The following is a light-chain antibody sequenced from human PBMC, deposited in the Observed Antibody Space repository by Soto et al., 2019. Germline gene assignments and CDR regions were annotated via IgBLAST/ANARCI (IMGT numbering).Light chain of an antibody. V-gene: IGLV2-23*01. Sequence: QSALTQPASVSGSLGQSITISCTGSSSNVGTYYFVSWYQQHPGKVPKLMIYEGTKRPSGVSDRFSGSKSGNTASMTISGLQSEDEANYYCCSYAGNNIFVFGTGTKLTVL. CDR3: CSYAGNNIFV. CDR1: SSNVGTYYF. CDR2: EGT. J-gene: IGLJ1*01.